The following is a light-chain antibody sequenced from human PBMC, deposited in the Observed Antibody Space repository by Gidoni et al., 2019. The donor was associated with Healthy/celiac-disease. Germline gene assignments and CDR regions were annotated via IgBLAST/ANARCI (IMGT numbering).Light chain of an antibody. CDR3: AAWDDSLSGVV. CDR2: RNN. J-gene: IGLJ2*01. CDR1: SSDSGSNY. V-gene: IGLV1-47*01. Sequence: QSVLTQPPSASVTPGQRVTISCSGSSSDSGSNYVYWYQQRPGTAPKLRIYRNNQRPSGVPDRFSGSKSGTSASLAISGLRSEDEADYYCAAWDDSLSGVVFGGGTKLTVL.